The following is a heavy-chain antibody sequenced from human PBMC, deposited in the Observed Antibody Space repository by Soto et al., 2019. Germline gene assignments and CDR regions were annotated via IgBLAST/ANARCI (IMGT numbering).Heavy chain of an antibody. D-gene: IGHD3-10*01. CDR3: ARGKGSWHQNWFDP. CDR1: GGSFSGYY. V-gene: IGHV4-34*01. Sequence: TSETLSLTCAVYGGSFSGYYWSWIRQPPGKGLEWIGEINHSGSTNYNPSLKSRVTISVDTSKNQFSLKLSSVTAADTAVYYCARGKGSWHQNWFDPWGQGTLVTVSS. J-gene: IGHJ5*02. CDR2: INHSGST.